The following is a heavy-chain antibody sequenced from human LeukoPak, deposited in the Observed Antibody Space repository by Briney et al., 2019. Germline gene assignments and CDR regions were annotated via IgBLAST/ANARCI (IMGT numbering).Heavy chain of an antibody. V-gene: IGHV4-59*01. CDR2: IYYSGST. Sequence: PSETLSLTCTVSGGSISSYYWSWIRHPPGKGLEWIGDIYYSGSTNYNPSLKSRVTISVDTSKNQFSLKLSSVTAADTAVYYCARVFPPLEYYDSSGYYYFDYWGQGTLVTVSS. D-gene: IGHD3-22*01. J-gene: IGHJ4*02. CDR3: ARVFPPLEYYDSSGYYYFDY. CDR1: GGSISSYY.